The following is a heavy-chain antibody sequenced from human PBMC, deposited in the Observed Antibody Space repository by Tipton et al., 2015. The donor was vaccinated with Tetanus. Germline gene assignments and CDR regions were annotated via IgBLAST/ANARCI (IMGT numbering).Heavy chain of an antibody. CDR1: GGSIGSYY. V-gene: IGHV4-39*01. D-gene: IGHD6-19*01. CDR2: IYYSGST. J-gene: IGHJ4*02. CDR3: ARTQWLVFFDY. Sequence: TLSLTCTVSGGSIGSYYWGWIRQPPGKGLEWIGSIYYSGSTYYNPSLKSRVTISVDTSKNQFSLKLSSVTAADTAVYYCARTQWLVFFDYWGQGTLVTVSS.